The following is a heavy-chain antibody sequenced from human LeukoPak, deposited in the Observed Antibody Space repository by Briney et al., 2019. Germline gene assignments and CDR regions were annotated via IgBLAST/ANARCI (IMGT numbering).Heavy chain of an antibody. D-gene: IGHD3-10*01. J-gene: IGHJ4*02. CDR3: VKIDDSGSYYPPDY. Sequence: GGSLRLSCAASGFTFSTYGMYWVRQAPGKGLEWVAVISFDGSNKYYVDSVKGRFTISRDNSKNTLYLQMNSLRIEDTAVYYCVKIDDSGSYYPPDYWGQGTLVTVSS. CDR2: ISFDGSNK. V-gene: IGHV3-30*18. CDR1: GFTFSTYG.